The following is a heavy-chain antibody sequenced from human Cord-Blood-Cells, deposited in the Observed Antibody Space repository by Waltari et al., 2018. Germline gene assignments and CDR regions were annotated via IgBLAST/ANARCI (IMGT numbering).Heavy chain of an antibody. J-gene: IGHJ4*02. D-gene: IGHD3-16*01. CDR1: GLTRSTYG. CDR2: ISYDGSNK. V-gene: IGHV3-30*18. Sequence: QVHVVESVGRVVETGRAMRGACAVSGLTRSTYGMHRVLEAPGKVLECVAIISYDGSNKRYADSVKGRFTISRDNSKNTLYLQMNSWRAEDTAVYYCAKVEGWGSFDYWGQGTLVTVSS. CDR3: AKVEGWGSFDY.